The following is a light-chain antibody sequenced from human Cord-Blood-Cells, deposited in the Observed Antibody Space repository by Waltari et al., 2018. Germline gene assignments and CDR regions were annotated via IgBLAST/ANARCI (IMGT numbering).Light chain of an antibody. CDR3: CSYAGSSTWV. CDR2: EGS. J-gene: IGLJ3*02. V-gene: IGLV2-23*01. Sequence: QSALTQPASVTGSPGQSITIPCTGTSSHVGGYNIVAWYQQHPGKAPKLMIYEGSKRPSGVSNRFSGSKSGNTASLTISGLQAEDEADYYCCSYAGSSTWVFGGGTKLTVL. CDR1: SSHVGGYNI.